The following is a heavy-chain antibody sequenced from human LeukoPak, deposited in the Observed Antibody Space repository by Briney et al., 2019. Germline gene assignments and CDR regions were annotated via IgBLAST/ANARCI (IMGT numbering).Heavy chain of an antibody. CDR2: ISWDGDTT. V-gene: IGHV3-43*01. Sequence: GGSLRLSCAASGFTFDDYLMHWVRQAPGKGLEWVSLISWDGDTTYYADSVKGRFTISRDNSKNSLYLQMNSLRIEDTALYHCAKARGLIGGAFDIWGQGTTVTVSS. J-gene: IGHJ3*02. CDR3: AKARGLIGGAFDI. D-gene: IGHD3-22*01. CDR1: GFTFDDYL.